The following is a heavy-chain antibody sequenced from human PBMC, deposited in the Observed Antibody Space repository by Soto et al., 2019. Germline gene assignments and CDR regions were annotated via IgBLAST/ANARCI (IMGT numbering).Heavy chain of an antibody. CDR3: ARYDHETFDY. D-gene: IGHD3-3*01. V-gene: IGHV4-59*08. CDR1: GGSISSFY. CDR2: IYYSGST. J-gene: IGHJ4*02. Sequence: ASETLSLTCTVSGGSISSFYWSWIRQPPGKGLEWIGYIYYSGSTNYNPSLKSRVTISVDTSKNQFSLKLSSVTAADTAVYYCARYDHETFDYWGQGTLVTVSS.